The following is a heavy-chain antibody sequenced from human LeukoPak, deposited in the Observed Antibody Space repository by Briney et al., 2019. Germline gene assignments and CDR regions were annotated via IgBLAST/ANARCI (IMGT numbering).Heavy chain of an antibody. CDR1: GFTLGDFD. D-gene: IGHD3-22*01. V-gene: IGHV3-73*01. J-gene: IGHJ4*02. Sequence: PGGSLRLSCAASGFTLGDFDIHWVRQASGEGLEWIGRIKTRAESNDVAYAASVKGRFTLSRDDSRNTVYLQLNNLRVEDTAVYYCARDFDSRNWLYHYDSWGQGTLVIVSS. CDR3: ARDFDSRNWLYHYDS. CDR2: IKTRAESNDV.